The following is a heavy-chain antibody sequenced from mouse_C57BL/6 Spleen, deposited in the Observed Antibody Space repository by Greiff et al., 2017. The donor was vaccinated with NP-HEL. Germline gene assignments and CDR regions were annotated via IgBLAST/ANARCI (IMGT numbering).Heavy chain of an antibody. V-gene: IGHV5-16*01. D-gene: IGHD4-1*01. CDR3: ARETGPLFDY. J-gene: IGHJ2*01. CDR1: GFTFSDYY. Sequence: EVQLVESEGGLVQPGSSMKLSCTASGFTFSDYYMAWVRQVPEKGLEWVANINYDGSSTYYLDSLKSRFIISRDNAKNILYLQMSSLKSEDTATYYCARETGPLFDYWGQGTTLTVSS. CDR2: INYDGSST.